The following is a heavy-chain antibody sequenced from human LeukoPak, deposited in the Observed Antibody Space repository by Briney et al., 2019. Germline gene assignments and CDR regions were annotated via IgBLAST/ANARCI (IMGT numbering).Heavy chain of an antibody. Sequence: GGSLRLSCAASGFTFSSYGMSWVRQAPGKGLEWVSAISGSGGSTYYADSVKGRFTISRDNSKNTLYLQMNSLRAEDTAVYYCAKDPLMATTSDYWGQGTLVTVSS. D-gene: IGHD5-24*01. V-gene: IGHV3-23*01. CDR3: AKDPLMATTSDY. J-gene: IGHJ4*02. CDR2: ISGSGGST. CDR1: GFTFSSYG.